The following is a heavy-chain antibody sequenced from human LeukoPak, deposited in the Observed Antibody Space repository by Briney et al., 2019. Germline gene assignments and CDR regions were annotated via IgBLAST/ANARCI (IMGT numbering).Heavy chain of an antibody. D-gene: IGHD6-13*01. CDR3: AKSQSGYSSSPDS. Sequence: PGGSLGVSCAASGFTFGDYAMYWVRQAPGKGLEWVSGISWNSGSRGYADSVKGRFTISRDNSKNSLYLQMNSLITGDTALYYCAKSQSGYSSSPDSWGQGTLVTVSS. J-gene: IGHJ5*01. V-gene: IGHV3-9*01. CDR1: GFTFGDYA. CDR2: ISWNSGSR.